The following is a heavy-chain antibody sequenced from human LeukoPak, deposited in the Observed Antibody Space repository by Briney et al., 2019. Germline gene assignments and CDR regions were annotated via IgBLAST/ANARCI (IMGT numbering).Heavy chain of an antibody. Sequence: SETLSLTCTVSGGSISSSSYSWGWIRQPPGKGLEWIGSIYYSGSTYYNPSLKSRVTISVDTSKNQFSLKLSSVTAADTAVYYCARQGIRYFDDWGQGTLVTVSS. V-gene: IGHV4-39*01. CDR1: GGSISSSSYS. D-gene: IGHD3-9*01. J-gene: IGHJ4*02. CDR2: IYYSGST. CDR3: ARQGIRYFDD.